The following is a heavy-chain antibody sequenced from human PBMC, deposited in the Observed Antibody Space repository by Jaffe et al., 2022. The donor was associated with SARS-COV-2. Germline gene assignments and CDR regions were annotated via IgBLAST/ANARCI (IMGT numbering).Heavy chain of an antibody. CDR2: ISGGGVST. V-gene: IGHV3-23*04. J-gene: IGHJ6*03. Sequence: EVQLVESGGDLVQPGGSLRLSCAGSGFTFRSYAMSWVRQGPGKGLEWVSAISGGGVSTYYADSVKGRFTISRDNSKNTLYLQMHSLRAEDTAVYHCATYYLDSSGRSQYYMHVWGKGTTVTVSS. CDR3: ATYYLDSSGRSQYYMHV. CDR1: GFTFRSYA. D-gene: IGHD3-22*01.